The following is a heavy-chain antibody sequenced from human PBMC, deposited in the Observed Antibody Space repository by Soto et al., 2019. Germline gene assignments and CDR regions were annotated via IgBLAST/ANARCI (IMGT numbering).Heavy chain of an antibody. CDR1: GFTFSSHS. CDR3: ARDRPDATVVPGVDQPMFDF. V-gene: IGHV3-21*01. Sequence: PGGSLRLSCAASGFTFSSHSMNWVRQAPGKGLEWVSSISSSSSYIYYADSVKGRFTISRDNAKNSLYLQMNSLGAEETAVYFCARDRPDATVVPGVDQPMFDFWGQGTPVPVSS. J-gene: IGHJ4*02. D-gene: IGHD2-2*01. CDR2: ISSSSSYI.